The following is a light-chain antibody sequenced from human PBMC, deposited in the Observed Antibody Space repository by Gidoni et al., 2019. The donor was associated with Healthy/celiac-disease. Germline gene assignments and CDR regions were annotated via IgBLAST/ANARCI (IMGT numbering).Light chain of an antibody. V-gene: IGKV3-20*01. J-gene: IGKJ2*01. CDR2: GAS. CDR1: QSVSSCY. Sequence: ELVLTQSPGTLSLSPGERATLSCRASQSVSSCYLAWYQQKPGQAPRLLIYGASSRATGIPDRFSGSGSGTDFTLTISRLEPEDFAVYYCQQYGSSPPYTFGQGTKLEIK. CDR3: QQYGSSPPYT.